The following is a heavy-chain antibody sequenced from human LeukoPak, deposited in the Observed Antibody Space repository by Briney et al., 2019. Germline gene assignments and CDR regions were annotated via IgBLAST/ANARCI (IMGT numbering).Heavy chain of an antibody. Sequence: GSLRLSCAASGFTFSSYDMHWVRQATGKGLEWVSAIGPAGDTYYPGSVKGRFTISRENAKNSLYLQVNSLRAGDTAVYYCARAVSSGWYGDWGQGTLVTVSS. CDR3: ARAVSSGWYGD. V-gene: IGHV3-13*01. D-gene: IGHD6-19*01. J-gene: IGHJ4*02. CDR2: IGPAGDT. CDR1: GFTFSSYD.